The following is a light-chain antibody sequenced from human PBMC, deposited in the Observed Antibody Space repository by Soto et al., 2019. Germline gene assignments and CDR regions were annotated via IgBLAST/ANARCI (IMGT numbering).Light chain of an antibody. V-gene: IGKV2-28*01. Sequence: DIVMTQSPLSLPVTPGEPASISCRSSQSLLHSNGYNYLDRYLQKPGQSPQLLIYLGSNRASGVPDRCSGSGSGTDFTLKISRVEAEDVGVYYCMQALQTPYTFGQGTKLEIK. CDR1: QSLLHSNGYNY. CDR3: MQALQTPYT. CDR2: LGS. J-gene: IGKJ2*01.